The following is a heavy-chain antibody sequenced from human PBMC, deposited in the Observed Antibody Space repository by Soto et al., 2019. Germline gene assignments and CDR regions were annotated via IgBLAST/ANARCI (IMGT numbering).Heavy chain of an antibody. CDR1: GGSISSGRYY. J-gene: IGHJ4*02. V-gene: IGHV4-39*01. CDR3: ARQAYCGGHCYYYFDY. CDR2: IYYSGST. Sequence: QLQLQESGPGLVKPSETLSLTCTVSGGSISSGRYYWGWIRQPPGKGLEWIGRIYYSGSTYYNPSLQSPVPTSVDTSKTQFSLRLSSVTAADTAVYYCARQAYCGGHCYYYFDYWGQGTLVTVSS. D-gene: IGHD2-21*02.